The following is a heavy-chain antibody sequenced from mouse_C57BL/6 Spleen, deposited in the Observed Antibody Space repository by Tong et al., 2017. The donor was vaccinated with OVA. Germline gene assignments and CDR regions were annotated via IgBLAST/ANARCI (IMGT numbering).Heavy chain of an antibody. D-gene: IGHD1-1*01. CDR3: ARQGYRSSYGYFDV. CDR2: ISSGSSTI. J-gene: IGHJ1*02. Sequence: EVQLVESGEGLVKPGGSLKLSCAASGFTFSDYGMHWVRQAPEKGLEWVAYISSGSSTIYYADTVKGRFTISRDNAKNTLYLQMSSLKSEDTAMYYCARQGYRSSYGYFDVWGTGTTVTVSS. CDR1: GFTFSDYG. V-gene: IGHV5-17*03.